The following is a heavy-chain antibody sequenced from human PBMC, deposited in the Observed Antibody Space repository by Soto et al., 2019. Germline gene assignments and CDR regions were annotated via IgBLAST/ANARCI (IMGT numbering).Heavy chain of an antibody. D-gene: IGHD3-10*01. CDR2: IYSGGST. J-gene: IGHJ5*01. V-gene: IGHV3-53*01. CDR1: GFTVSSNY. Sequence: GGSLRLSCAASGFTVSSNYMSWVRQAPGKGLEWVSVIYSGGSTYYADSVKGRFTISRDNSKNTLYLQMNSLRAEDTAVYYCARENYYGSQNWFDFWGQGALVTVSS. CDR3: ARENYYGSQNWFDF.